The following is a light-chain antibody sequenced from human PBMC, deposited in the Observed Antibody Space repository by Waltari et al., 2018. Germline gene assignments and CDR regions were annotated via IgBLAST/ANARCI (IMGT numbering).Light chain of an antibody. CDR1: ISNIGAGYD. CDR3: QSYDTSLSGWV. CDR2: RTT. J-gene: IGLJ3*02. Sequence: QSVLTQPPSVSGAPGQRVTISCTGRISNIGAGYDVHWYQHLPGTAPKLPIYRTTNRPSGVPARFSGSTSGTSASASRAITGLQAGDEADYYCQSYDTSLSGWVFGGGTKVTVL. V-gene: IGLV1-40*01.